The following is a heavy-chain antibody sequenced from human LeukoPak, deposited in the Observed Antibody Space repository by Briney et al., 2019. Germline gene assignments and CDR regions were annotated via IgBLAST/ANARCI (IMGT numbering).Heavy chain of an antibody. J-gene: IGHJ6*03. D-gene: IGHD3-16*02. CDR3: ARAVYDYVWGSYRSGYYYYYMDV. Sequence: PSETLSLACTVSSASISTYYWSWIRQPPGKGLEWIDYIYHSGTSNYNPSLKSRVTMSVDTSKNQFSLKLSSVTAADTAVYYCARAVYDYVWGSYRSGYYYYYMDVWGKGTTVTISS. CDR1: SASISTYY. CDR2: IYHSGTS. V-gene: IGHV4-59*12.